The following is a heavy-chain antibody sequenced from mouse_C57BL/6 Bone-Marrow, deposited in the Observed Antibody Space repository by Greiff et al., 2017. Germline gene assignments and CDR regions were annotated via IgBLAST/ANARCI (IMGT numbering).Heavy chain of an antibody. J-gene: IGHJ3*01. CDR3: ARHGGSWFAY. Sequence: VQLQQSGGDLVKPGGSLKLSCAASGFTFSSYGMSWVRQTPDKRLEWVATISSGGSYTYYPDSVKGRFTISRDNAKNTLYLQMSSLKSEDTAMYYCARHGGSWFAYWGQGTLVTVSA. CDR2: ISSGGSYT. V-gene: IGHV5-6*01. CDR1: GFTFSSYG. D-gene: IGHD1-1*02.